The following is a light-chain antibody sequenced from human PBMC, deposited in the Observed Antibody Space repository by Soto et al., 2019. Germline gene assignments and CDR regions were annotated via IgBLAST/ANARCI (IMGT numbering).Light chain of an antibody. CDR2: EVN. V-gene: IGLV2-14*01. CDR3: SSWTSSTTQV. Sequence: QSALTQPASVSGSPGQSITISCTGTISDVGGYNFVSWYQQHPGKAPKLMIYEVNNRPSGVSNRFSGSKSGNTASLTISGLQAEDEADYYCSSWTSSTTQVLGGGTKLTVL. CDR1: ISDVGGYNF. J-gene: IGLJ3*02.